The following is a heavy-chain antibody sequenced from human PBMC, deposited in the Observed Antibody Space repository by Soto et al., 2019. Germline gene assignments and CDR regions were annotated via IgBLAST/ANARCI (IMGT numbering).Heavy chain of an antibody. CDR2: INGDGGTT. J-gene: IGHJ5*02. D-gene: IGHD2-15*01. CDR3: AISNWLDP. Sequence: EVQLVESGGGLVQPGGALRLSCAASGFTLSGYWLHWVRQAPGKGLVWVSRINGDGGTTTYADSVRGRFTSSRDDAKNTLYLQMNCLRAEDTAGYYFAISNWLDPWGQGTLVTVSS. V-gene: IGHV3-74*01. CDR1: GFTLSGYW.